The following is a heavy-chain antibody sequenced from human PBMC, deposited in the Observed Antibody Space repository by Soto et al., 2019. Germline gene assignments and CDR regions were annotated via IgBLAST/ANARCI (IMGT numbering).Heavy chain of an antibody. Sequence: WGSLRLSCAASGFTFSSYAMSWVRQAPGKGLEWVSAISGSGGSTYYADSVKGRFTISRDNSKNTLYLQMNSLRAEDTAVYYCAKDREVIVVVTAAYGPGDFDYWGQGTLVTVSS. V-gene: IGHV3-23*01. CDR2: ISGSGGST. J-gene: IGHJ4*02. D-gene: IGHD2-2*01. CDR3: AKDREVIVVVTAAYGPGDFDY. CDR1: GFTFSSYA.